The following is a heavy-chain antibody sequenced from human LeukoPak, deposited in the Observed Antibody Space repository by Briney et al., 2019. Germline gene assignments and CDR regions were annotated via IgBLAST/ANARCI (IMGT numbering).Heavy chain of an antibody. CDR1: GFTFTTYT. CDR3: ARDYYGDYSFDY. CDR2: ISGSGAYI. V-gene: IGHV3-21*01. J-gene: IGHJ4*02. D-gene: IGHD4-17*01. Sequence: GGSLRLSCAASGFTFTTYTMNWVRQAPGKGLEWVSSISGSGAYIYYADSVKGRFTISRDNVKNSLYLQMNSLRAEDTAVYYCARDYYGDYSFDYWGQGTLVTVSS.